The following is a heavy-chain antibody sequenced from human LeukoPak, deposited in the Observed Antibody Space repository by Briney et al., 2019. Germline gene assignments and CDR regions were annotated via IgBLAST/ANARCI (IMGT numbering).Heavy chain of an antibody. Sequence: SETLSLTCTVSGGSISSYYWSWIRQPPGKGLEWIGYIYYSGSTNYNPSLKSRVTISVDTSKNQFSLKLSSVTAADTAVYYCARHPTGVATISPWGQGTLVTVSS. CDR1: GGSISSYY. CDR2: IYYSGST. CDR3: ARHPTGVATISP. J-gene: IGHJ5*02. D-gene: IGHD5-12*01. V-gene: IGHV4-59*01.